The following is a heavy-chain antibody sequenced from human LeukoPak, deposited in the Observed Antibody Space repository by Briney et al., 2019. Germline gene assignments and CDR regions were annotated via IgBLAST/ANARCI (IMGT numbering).Heavy chain of an antibody. Sequence: GGSLRLSCAASGFTFSSYEMTWVRQAPGKGLEWVSYISSSGSTIYYADSVKGRFTFSRDNAKNSLYLQMNSLRAEDTAVYYCARGITMVRGVIPGCDYWGQGTLVTVSS. CDR1: GFTFSSYE. D-gene: IGHD3-10*01. CDR2: ISSSGSTI. V-gene: IGHV3-48*03. CDR3: ARGITMVRGVIPGCDY. J-gene: IGHJ4*02.